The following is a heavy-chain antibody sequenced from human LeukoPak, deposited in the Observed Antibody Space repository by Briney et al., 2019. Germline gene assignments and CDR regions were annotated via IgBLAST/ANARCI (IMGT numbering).Heavy chain of an antibody. CDR1: GFTFDDYA. D-gene: IGHD6-13*01. CDR3: AKGSRGSWYYFDY. Sequence: GGSLRLSCAASGFTFDDYAMHRVGQAPGHGLEWVSGISWNSGSIGYADSVKGRFTISRDNAKNSLYLQMNSLRDEDTAVYYCAKGSRGSWYYFDYWGQGTLVTVSS. V-gene: IGHV3-9*01. J-gene: IGHJ4*02. CDR2: ISWNSGSI.